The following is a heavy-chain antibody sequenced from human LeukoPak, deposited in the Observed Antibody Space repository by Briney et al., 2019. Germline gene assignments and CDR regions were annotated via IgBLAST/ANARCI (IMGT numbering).Heavy chain of an antibody. CDR3: ARCGSGWYLFDY. J-gene: IGHJ4*02. V-gene: IGHV4-34*01. CDR1: SGSFSDYY. CDR2: INHSGST. D-gene: IGHD6-19*01. Sequence: SETLSLTCAVYSGSFSDYYWSWLRQPPGKGLEWMGEINHSGSTNYNPSLKSRVTISVATSKNQFSLKLSSVTAADTAVYYCARCGSGWYLFDYWGQGTLVTVSS.